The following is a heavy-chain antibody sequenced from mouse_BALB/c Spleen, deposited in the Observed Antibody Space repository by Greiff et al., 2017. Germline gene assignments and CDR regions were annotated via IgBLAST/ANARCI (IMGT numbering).Heavy chain of an antibody. J-gene: IGHJ2*01. D-gene: IGHD1-1*01. V-gene: IGHV5-17*02. Sequence: EVKLVESGGGLVQPGGSRKLSCAASGFTFSSFGMHWVRQAPEKGLEWVAYISSGSSTIYYADTVKGRFTISRDNPKNTLFLQMTSLRSEDTAMYYCARTVVATGYFDYWGQGTTLTVSS. CDR3: ARTVVATGYFDY. CDR1: GFTFSSFG. CDR2: ISSGSSTI.